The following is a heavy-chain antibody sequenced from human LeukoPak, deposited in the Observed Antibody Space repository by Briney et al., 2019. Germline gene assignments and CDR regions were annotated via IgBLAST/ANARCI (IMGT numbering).Heavy chain of an antibody. J-gene: IGHJ4*02. V-gene: IGHV4-39*07. CDR3: ARVGYYDSSGYWGSHY. Sequence: GSLRLSCAASGFTFSSYSMNWVRQAPGKGLEWIGSIYYSGSTYYNPSLKSRVTISVDTSKNQFSLKLSSVTAADTAVYYCARVGYYDSSGYWGSHYWGQGTLVTVSS. CDR2: IYYSGST. D-gene: IGHD3-22*01. CDR1: GFTFSSYS.